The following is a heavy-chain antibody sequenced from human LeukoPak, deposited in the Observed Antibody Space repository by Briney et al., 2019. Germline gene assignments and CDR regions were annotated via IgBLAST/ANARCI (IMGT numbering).Heavy chain of an antibody. D-gene: IGHD3-22*01. Sequence: ASVKVSCKASGYTFTGYYMHWVRQAPGQGLEWMGWINPNSGGTNYAQKFQGRVTMTRDTSISTAYMELSRLRSDDTAVYYCARAEGGVKYYYDSSGCYYFDYWGQGTLVTVSS. CDR2: INPNSGGT. V-gene: IGHV1-2*02. CDR3: ARAEGGVKYYYDSSGCYYFDY. CDR1: GYTFTGYY. J-gene: IGHJ4*02.